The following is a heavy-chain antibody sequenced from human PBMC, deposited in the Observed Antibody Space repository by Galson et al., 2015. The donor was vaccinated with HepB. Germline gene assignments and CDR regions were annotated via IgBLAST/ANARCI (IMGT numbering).Heavy chain of an antibody. CDR3: ARQPLGTYYFDS. D-gene: IGHD1-1*01. CDR2: IYYRGST. J-gene: IGHJ4*02. V-gene: IGHV4-39*01. Sequence: SETLSLTCTVSGGSLSSSSIYWGWIRQPPGKGLEWIGTIYYRGSTYYKPSLKSRVTISVDTSKNQFSLKLSSVTAADTAVYYCARQPLGTYYFDSWGQGTLVTVSS. CDR1: GGSLSSSSIY.